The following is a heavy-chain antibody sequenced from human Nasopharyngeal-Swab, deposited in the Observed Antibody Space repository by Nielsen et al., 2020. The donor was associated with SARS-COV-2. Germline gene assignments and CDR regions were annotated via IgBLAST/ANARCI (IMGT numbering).Heavy chain of an antibody. CDR3: ARDRGSSWYDPLFYYYYGMDV. D-gene: IGHD6-13*01. J-gene: IGHJ6*02. CDR1: GFTFSSYW. CDR2: INSDGSSI. Sequence: GESLKISCAASGFTFSSYWMHWVRQAPGKGLVWVSRINSDGSSISYADSVKGRFTISRDNAKNTLYLQMNSLRAEDTAVYYCARDRGSSWYDPLFYYYYGMDVWGQGTTVTVSS. V-gene: IGHV3-74*01.